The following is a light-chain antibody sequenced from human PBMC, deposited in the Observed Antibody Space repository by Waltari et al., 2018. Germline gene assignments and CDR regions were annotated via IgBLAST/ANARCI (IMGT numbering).Light chain of an antibody. CDR1: QSVTSIS. Sequence: IVLTQSPDTLSLSPGERATLSCRASQSVTSISLAWYQQKPGQAPRLLIYSTSSRATDVSDRFSGSGSGTDFTLTINRLEPEASAVYHCQQYDGSAVTFGGGTRVEIK. J-gene: IGKJ4*01. V-gene: IGKV3-20*01. CDR2: STS. CDR3: QQYDGSAVT.